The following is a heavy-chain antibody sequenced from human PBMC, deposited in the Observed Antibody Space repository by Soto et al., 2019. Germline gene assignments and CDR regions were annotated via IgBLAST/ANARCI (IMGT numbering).Heavy chain of an antibody. Sequence: SQTLSLTCAISGDSVSSNSAAWNWIRQSPSRGLEWLGRTYYRSKWYNDYAVSVKSRITINPDTSKNQFSLQLNSVTPEDTAVYYCARDPSGYCSGGSCYSGAFDIWGQGTMVTVSS. D-gene: IGHD2-15*01. CDR3: ARDPSGYCSGGSCYSGAFDI. V-gene: IGHV6-1*01. J-gene: IGHJ3*02. CDR2: TYYRSKWYN. CDR1: GDSVSSNSAA.